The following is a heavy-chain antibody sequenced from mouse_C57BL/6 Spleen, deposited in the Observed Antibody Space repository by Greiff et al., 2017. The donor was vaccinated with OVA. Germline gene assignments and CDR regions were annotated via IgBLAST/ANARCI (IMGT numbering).Heavy chain of an antibody. D-gene: IGHD2-5*01. J-gene: IGHJ3*01. CDR3: ARGAYYSNWEFAY. Sequence: VQLHQSGAELMKPGASVKLSCKATGYTFTGYWIEWVKQRPGHGLEWIGEILPGSGSTNYNEKFKGKATVTADTSSNTAYMQLSSLTTEYAAIDYCARGAYYSNWEFAYWGQGTLVTVSA. CDR1: GYTFTGYW. V-gene: IGHV1-9*01. CDR2: ILPGSGST.